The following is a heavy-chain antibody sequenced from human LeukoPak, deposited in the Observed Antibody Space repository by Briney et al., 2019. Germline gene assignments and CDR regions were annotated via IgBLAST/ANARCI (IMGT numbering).Heavy chain of an antibody. CDR3: ARVRWELHPFDY. V-gene: IGHV4-59*01. Sequence: SETLSLTCTVSGGSISSYYWSWIRQPPGKGLEWIGYIYYSGSTNYNLSLKSRVTISVDTSKNQFSLKLSSVTAADTAVYYCARVRWELHPFDYWGQGTLVTVSS. CDR2: IYYSGST. D-gene: IGHD1-26*01. J-gene: IGHJ4*02. CDR1: GGSISSYY.